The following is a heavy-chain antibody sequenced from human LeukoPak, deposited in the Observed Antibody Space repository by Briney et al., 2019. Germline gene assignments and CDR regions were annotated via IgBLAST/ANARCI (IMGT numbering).Heavy chain of an antibody. J-gene: IGHJ5*02. V-gene: IGHV4-59*01. CDR1: GGSISSYY. CDR3: ARDLDYDYVWGSYRWFDP. Sequence: SETLSLTCTVSGGSISSYYWSWIRQPPGKGLEWIGYIYYSGSTNYNPSLKSRVTISVDTSKNQFSLKLSSVTAADTAVYYCARDLDYDYVWGSYRWFDPWGQGTLVTVSS. CDR2: IYYSGST. D-gene: IGHD3-16*02.